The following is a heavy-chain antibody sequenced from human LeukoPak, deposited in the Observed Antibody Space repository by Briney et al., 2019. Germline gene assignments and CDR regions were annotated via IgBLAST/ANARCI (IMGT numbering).Heavy chain of an antibody. CDR1: GGSISGSSYY. CDR2: IYYSGST. Sequence: SETLSLTCTVSGGSISGSSYYWGWIRQPPGKGLEWIGSIYYSGSTYYKPSLKSRVTISVDTPKNQFSLKLSSVTAADTAVYYCARPPGFSTSFWDWGQGTLVTVSS. D-gene: IGHD2-2*01. CDR3: ARPPGFSTSFWD. V-gene: IGHV4-39*01. J-gene: IGHJ4*02.